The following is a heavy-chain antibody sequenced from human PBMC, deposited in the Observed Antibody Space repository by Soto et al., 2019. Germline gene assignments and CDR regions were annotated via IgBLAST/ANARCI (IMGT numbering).Heavy chain of an antibody. D-gene: IGHD3-3*01. CDR2: IGSSGST. CDR1: GFTFDTYA. V-gene: IGHV3-23*01. J-gene: IGHJ4*02. CDR3: AKGFRSLEWYSLAPFDY. Sequence: PGGSLRLSCVASGFTFDTYALNWVRQAPGKGLEWVSAIGSSGSTYYADSVKGRFTISRDTPKKTLYLQMNSLRVEDTAKYYCAKGFRSLEWYSLAPFDYWGQGA.